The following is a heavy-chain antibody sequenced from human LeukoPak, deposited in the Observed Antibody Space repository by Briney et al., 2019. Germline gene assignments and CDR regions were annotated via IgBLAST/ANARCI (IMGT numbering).Heavy chain of an antibody. CDR1: GYSFTNYW. V-gene: IGHV5-51*01. CDR3: ARHNPLSKYYDFWSGDYDAFDI. Sequence: GESLKISCQASGYSFTNYWIGWVRQMPGKGLEWMGIIYPGDSDTRYSPSFQGQVTISADKSISTAYLQWSSLKASDTAMYYCARHNPLSKYYDFWSGDYDAFDIWGQGTMVTVSS. D-gene: IGHD3-3*01. J-gene: IGHJ3*02. CDR2: IYPGDSDT.